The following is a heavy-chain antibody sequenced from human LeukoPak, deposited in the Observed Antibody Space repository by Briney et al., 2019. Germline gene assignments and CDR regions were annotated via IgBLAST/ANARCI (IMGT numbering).Heavy chain of an antibody. CDR1: GFTFHIYS. D-gene: IGHD3-3*01. CDR2: ISSSSSYI. Sequence: GGSLRLSCAASGFTFHIYSVNWVREAPGEGRVWVSSISSSSSYICYADSVKGRFTISRDNAKSSLYLQMNSLRAEDTAVYYCARGPLGWRGLVYYFDYWGQGTLVTVSS. CDR3: ARGPLGWRGLVYYFDY. V-gene: IGHV3-21*01. J-gene: IGHJ4*02.